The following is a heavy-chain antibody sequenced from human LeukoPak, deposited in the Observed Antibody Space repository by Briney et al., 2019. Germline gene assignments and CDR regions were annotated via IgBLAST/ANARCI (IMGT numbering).Heavy chain of an antibody. V-gene: IGHV4-39*07. D-gene: IGHD3-10*01. CDR2: IFYSGST. Sequence: SETLSLTCTVSSGSISTSNYYWGWVRQPPGKALEWIGNIFYSGSTYYSPSLKSRVTISVDTSKNQFSLKLSSVTAADTAVYYCARGTYYYGSGSSTFFDYWGQGTLVTVSS. CDR3: ARGTYYYGSGSSTFFDY. J-gene: IGHJ4*02. CDR1: SGSISTSNYY.